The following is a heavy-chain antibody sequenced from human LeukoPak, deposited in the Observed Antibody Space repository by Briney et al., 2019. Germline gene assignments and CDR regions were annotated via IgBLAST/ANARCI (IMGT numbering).Heavy chain of an antibody. Sequence: ASVKVSCKASGYTFTGYYMHWVRQAPGQGLEWMGWINPNSGGTNYAQKFQGRVTMTRDTSISTAYMELSSLRSEDTAVYYCAVVPAGLDAFDIWGQGTMVTVSS. D-gene: IGHD2-2*01. CDR1: GYTFTGYY. CDR2: INPNSGGT. J-gene: IGHJ3*02. CDR3: AVVPAGLDAFDI. V-gene: IGHV1-2*02.